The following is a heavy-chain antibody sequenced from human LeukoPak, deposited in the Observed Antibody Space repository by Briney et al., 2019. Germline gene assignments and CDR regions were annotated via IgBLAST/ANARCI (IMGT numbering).Heavy chain of an antibody. CDR2: ISGSGGSN. Sequence: GGSLRLSCAASGFTFSSYAMSWVRQAPGKGLEWVSAISGSGGSNYYADSVKGRFTISRDNSKNTLYLQMNSLRDEDTAVYYCAKDLVEGLTLLGRYYYYMDVWGKGTTVTVSS. V-gene: IGHV3-23*01. CDR1: GFTFSSYA. CDR3: AKDLVEGLTLLGRYYYYMDV. J-gene: IGHJ6*03. D-gene: IGHD2-15*01.